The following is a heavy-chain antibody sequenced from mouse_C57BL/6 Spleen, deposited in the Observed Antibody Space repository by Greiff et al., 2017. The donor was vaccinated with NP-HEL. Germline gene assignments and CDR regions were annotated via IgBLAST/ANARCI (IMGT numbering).Heavy chain of an antibody. D-gene: IGHD2-3*01. Sequence: EVHLVESGGGLVKPGGSLKLSCAASGFTFSSYAMSWVRQTPEKRLEWVATISDGGSYTYYPDNVKGRFTISRDNAKNNLYLQMSHLKSEDTAMDYCARDFQMVTTFMDYWGQGTSVTVSS. CDR2: ISDGGSYT. J-gene: IGHJ4*01. V-gene: IGHV5-4*01. CDR1: GFTFSSYA. CDR3: ARDFQMVTTFMDY.